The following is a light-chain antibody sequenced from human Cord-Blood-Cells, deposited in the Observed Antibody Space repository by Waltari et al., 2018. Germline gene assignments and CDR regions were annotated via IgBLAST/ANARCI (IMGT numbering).Light chain of an antibody. CDR2: KDS. Sequence: SYELTQPPSVSVSTGQTARTPCSGDALPKQYAYWYQQKPGQAPVLVIYKDSERPSGIPERFSGSSSGTTVTLTISGVQAEDEADYYCQSADSSGTCWVFGGGTKLTVL. V-gene: IGLV3-25*02. J-gene: IGLJ3*02. CDR3: QSADSSGTCWV. CDR1: ALPKQY.